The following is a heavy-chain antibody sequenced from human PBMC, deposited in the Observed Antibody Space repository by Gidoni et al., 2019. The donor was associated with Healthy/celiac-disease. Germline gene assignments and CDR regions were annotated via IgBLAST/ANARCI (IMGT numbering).Heavy chain of an antibody. CDR3: ARGFSHYYDSSGYYYHTTYNWFDP. Sequence: QVQLQESGPGLVKPSQTLSLTCTVSGGSISSGDYYWSWIRQPPGKGLEWIGYIYYSGSTYYNPSLKSRVTISVDTSKNQFSLKLSSVTAADTAVYYCARGFSHYYDSSGYYYHTTYNWFDPWGQGTLVTVSS. CDR1: GGSISSGDYY. J-gene: IGHJ5*02. D-gene: IGHD3-22*01. CDR2: IYYSGST. V-gene: IGHV4-30-4*01.